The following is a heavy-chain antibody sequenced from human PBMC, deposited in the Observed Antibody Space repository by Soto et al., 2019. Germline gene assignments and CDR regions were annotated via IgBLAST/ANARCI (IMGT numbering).Heavy chain of an antibody. V-gene: IGHV4-30-4*01. CDR1: GGSISSGDYY. CDR3: ARQDTSGYAFDY. CDR2: IYYSGST. J-gene: IGHJ4*02. D-gene: IGHD3-22*01. Sequence: PSETLSLTCTVSGGSISSGDYYWSWIRQPPGKCLEWIGYIYYSGSTYYNPSLKSRVTISVDTSKNQFSLKLSSVTAADTAVYYCARQDTSGYAFDYWGQGTLVTVSS.